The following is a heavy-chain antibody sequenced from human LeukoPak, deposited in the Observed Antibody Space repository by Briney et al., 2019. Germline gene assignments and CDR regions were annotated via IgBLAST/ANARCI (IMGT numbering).Heavy chain of an antibody. V-gene: IGHV3-21*01. J-gene: IGHJ6*03. CDR3: ARVGPNYYYYMDV. CDR1: GFTFSSYA. Sequence: GGSLRLSCAASGFTFSSYAMNWARQAPGKGLEWVSSISGGGGYTYYADSVKGRFTISRDNAKNSLYLQMNSLRAEDTAVYYCARVGPNYYYYMDVWGKGTTVTVSS. D-gene: IGHD5-24*01. CDR2: ISGGGGYT.